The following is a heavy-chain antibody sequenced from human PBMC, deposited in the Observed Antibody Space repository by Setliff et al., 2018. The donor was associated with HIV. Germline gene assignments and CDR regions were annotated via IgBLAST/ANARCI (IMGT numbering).Heavy chain of an antibody. CDR3: ARNFWNGPPDYYYYGMDV. V-gene: IGHV4-4*07. D-gene: IGHD3-3*01. J-gene: IGHJ6*02. CDR1: GDSISSYY. CDR2: IYTSGTP. Sequence: SETLSLTCTISGDSISSYYWSWIRQPAGKGLEWIGRIYTSGTPNYNPSLKRRVTMSVDTSKNQFSLKLRSVTAADTAVYYCARNFWNGPPDYYYYGMDVWGQGTTVTVSS.